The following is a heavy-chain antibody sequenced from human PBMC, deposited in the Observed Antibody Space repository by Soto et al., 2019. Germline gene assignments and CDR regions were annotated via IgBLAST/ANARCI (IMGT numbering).Heavy chain of an antibody. CDR3: ARDGFNKNQRGYYYGMDV. Sequence: PVGSLRLSCAASGFTFSSYEMNWVRQAPGKGLEWVSYISSSGSTIYYADSVKGRFTISRDNAKNSLYLQMNSLRAEDTAVYYCARDGFNKNQRGYYYGMDVWGQGTTVTVSS. J-gene: IGHJ6*02. V-gene: IGHV3-48*03. CDR1: GFTFSSYE. D-gene: IGHD2-2*01. CDR2: ISSSGSTI.